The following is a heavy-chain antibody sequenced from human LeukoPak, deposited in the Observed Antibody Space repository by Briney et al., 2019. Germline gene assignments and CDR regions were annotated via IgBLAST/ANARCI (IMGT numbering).Heavy chain of an antibody. J-gene: IGHJ5*02. CDR1: GGSISSYY. V-gene: IGHV4-4*09. Sequence: SGTLSLTCTVSGGSISSYYWSWIRQPPGKGLEWIGYIYTSGSTNYNPSLKSRVTISVDTSKNQFSLKLSSVTAADTAVYYCARDSDYDLKFDPWGQGTLVTVSS. CDR2: IYTSGST. D-gene: IGHD3-3*01. CDR3: ARDSDYDLKFDP.